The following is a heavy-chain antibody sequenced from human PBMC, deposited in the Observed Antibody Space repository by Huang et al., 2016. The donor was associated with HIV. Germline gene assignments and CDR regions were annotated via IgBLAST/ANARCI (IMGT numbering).Heavy chain of an antibody. CDR2: IFPGDSDT. D-gene: IGHD3-10*01. V-gene: IGHV5-51*03. CDR1: GYIFTTAW. J-gene: IGHJ4*02. Sequence: EVELVQSGTEVKKPGESLKISCKGSGYIFTTAWIGWVRKMPGKGLGWRGIIFPGDSDTRYSPSFQGQVTMSVDKSINTAYLHWSSLKASDTAMYYCARLAGGTWSYYFDLWGQGALVTVSS. CDR3: ARLAGGTWSYYFDL.